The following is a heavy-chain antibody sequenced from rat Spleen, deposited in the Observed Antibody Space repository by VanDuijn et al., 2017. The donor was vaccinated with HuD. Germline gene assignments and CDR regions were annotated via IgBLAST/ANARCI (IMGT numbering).Heavy chain of an antibody. CDR1: GFTFSNFD. V-gene: IGHV5-25*01. J-gene: IGHJ3*01. CDR3: VRQDTSGYSNWFAY. Sequence: EVQLVESGGGLVRPGGSLKLSCSVSGFTFSNFDMAWVRQAPTQGLEWVSSISPSGVTYYRDSVKGRFTVSRENAKSTLYFLMDSLRSEDTATYYCVRQDTSGYSNWFAYWGQGTLVTVSS. D-gene: IGHD4-3*01. CDR2: ISPSGVT.